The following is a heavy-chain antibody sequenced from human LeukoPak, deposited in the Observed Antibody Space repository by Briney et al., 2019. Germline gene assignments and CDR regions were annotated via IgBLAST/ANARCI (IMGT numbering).Heavy chain of an antibody. CDR2: IYHSGST. J-gene: IGHJ6*02. CDR1: GGSISSSNW. D-gene: IGHD3-3*01. Sequence: SETLSLTCAVSGGSISSSNWWSWVRQPPGKGLEWIGEIYHSGSTNYNPSLKSRVTISVDKSKNQFSLKLSSVTAADTAVYYCARERYYDFWSGYYTARYYYGMDVWGQGTTVTVSS. CDR3: ARERYYDFWSGYYTARYYYGMDV. V-gene: IGHV4-4*02.